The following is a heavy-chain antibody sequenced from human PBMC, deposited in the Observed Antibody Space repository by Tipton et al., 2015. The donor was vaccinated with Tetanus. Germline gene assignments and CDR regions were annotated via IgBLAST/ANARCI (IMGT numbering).Heavy chain of an antibody. Sequence: TLSLTCTVSGASMKSGSFYWGWIRQHPGRSLEWIGYMFYNGDAFYNPSLKSRLAMSLDASKNLFSLNLTSVTAADTAVYYCARGGEQWALRYFQYWGQGTLVTVSS. V-gene: IGHV4-31*03. D-gene: IGHD1/OR15-1a*01. CDR1: GASMKSGSFY. CDR3: ARGGEQWALRYFQY. J-gene: IGHJ4*02. CDR2: MFYNGDA.